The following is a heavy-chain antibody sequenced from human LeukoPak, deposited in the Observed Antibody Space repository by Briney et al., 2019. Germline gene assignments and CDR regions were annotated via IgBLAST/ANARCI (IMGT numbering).Heavy chain of an antibody. J-gene: IGHJ4*02. CDR1: GFIFSNYV. V-gene: IGHV3-23*01. D-gene: IGHD5-12*01. Sequence: PGGSLRLSCAASGFIFSNYVMSWVRRPPGKGLEWVSAISSSGGSTYYADSVKGRFTISRDNSKNTLYLQMNGLRAEDTAVYYCAKASQLWIIDYWGQGTLVTVSS. CDR2: ISSSGGST. CDR3: AKASQLWIIDY.